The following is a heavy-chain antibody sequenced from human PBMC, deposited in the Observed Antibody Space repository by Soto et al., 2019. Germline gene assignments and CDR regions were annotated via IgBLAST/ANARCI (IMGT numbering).Heavy chain of an antibody. J-gene: IGHJ4*02. CDR1: GYTFSNYD. CDR3: ASYCSGGSCYVY. Sequence: ASVKVSCKASGYTFSNYDINWVRQAPGQGPEWMGWMNPHSGNTGNAQKFQGRITMTRDTSIRTAYMELCSLTSDDTAVYYCASYCSGGSCYVYWGQGTPVTVSS. CDR2: MNPHSGNT. V-gene: IGHV1-8*01. D-gene: IGHD2-15*01.